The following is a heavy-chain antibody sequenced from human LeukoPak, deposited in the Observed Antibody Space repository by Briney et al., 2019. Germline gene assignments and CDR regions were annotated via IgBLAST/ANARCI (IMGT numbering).Heavy chain of an antibody. V-gene: IGHV3-23*01. CDR1: GFTFSSYA. J-gene: IGHJ6*02. CDR3: AKGNDRDYYYYGMDV. D-gene: IGHD1-1*01. CDR2: ISGSGGST. Sequence: PTGGSLRLSCAASGFTFSSYAMSWVRQAPGKGLEWVSAISGSGGSTYYADSVKGRFTISRDNSKNTLYPQMNSLRAEDTAVYYCAKGNDRDYYYYGMDVWGQGTTVTVSS.